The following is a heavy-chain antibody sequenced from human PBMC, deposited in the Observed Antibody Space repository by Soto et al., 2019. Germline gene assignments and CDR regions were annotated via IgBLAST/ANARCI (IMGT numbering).Heavy chain of an antibody. CDR1: GFTFSSYG. J-gene: IGHJ4*02. V-gene: IGHV3-30*18. CDR3: AKDLGHYYDRSGDAASDY. CDR2: ISYDGSNK. D-gene: IGHD3-22*01. Sequence: PGGSLRLSCAASGFTFSSYGMHWVRQAPGKGLEWVAVISYDGSNKYYADSVKGRFTISRDNSKNTLYLQMNSLRAEDTAVYYCAKDLGHYYDRSGDAASDYWGQGTLGTGSS.